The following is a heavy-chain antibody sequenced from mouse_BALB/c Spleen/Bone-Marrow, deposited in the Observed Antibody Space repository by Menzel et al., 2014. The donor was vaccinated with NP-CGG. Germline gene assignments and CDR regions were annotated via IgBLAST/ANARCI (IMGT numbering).Heavy chain of an antibody. Sequence: EVMLVESGGGLVQPGGSLKLSCAASGFDFSRYWMSWVRQAPGKGLEWIGEINPDSSPINYTPSLKDKFIISRDNAKNTLYLQMRKVRSEDTALYYCARPHYCGTNAMDYWGRGTSVTVSS. D-gene: IGHD1-2*01. CDR2: INPDSSPI. V-gene: IGHV4-1*02. CDR1: GFDFSRYW. J-gene: IGHJ4*01. CDR3: ARPHYCGTNAMDY.